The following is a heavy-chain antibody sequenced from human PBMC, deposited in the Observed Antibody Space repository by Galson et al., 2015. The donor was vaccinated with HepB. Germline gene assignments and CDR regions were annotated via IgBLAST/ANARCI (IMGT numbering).Heavy chain of an antibody. CDR1: GFTFSNYG. D-gene: IGHD6-19*01. V-gene: IGHV3-30*03. CDR3: ARDWSPYSGAWYDAFNI. J-gene: IGHJ3*02. CDR2: LIYDGSQK. Sequence: SLRLSCAASGFTFSNYGMHWVRQAPGKGLEWVAFLIYDGSQKHYLDSVKGRFTISRDNTKNSLYLQMDNLRADDTAVYYCARDWSPYSGAWYDAFNIWGQGTMVTVSS.